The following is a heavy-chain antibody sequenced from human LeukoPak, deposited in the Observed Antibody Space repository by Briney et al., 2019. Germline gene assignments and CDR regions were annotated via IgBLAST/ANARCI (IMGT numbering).Heavy chain of an antibody. V-gene: IGHV3-21*01. CDR2: ISSSSSYI. J-gene: IGHJ4*02. D-gene: IGHD5-12*01. Sequence: GGSLRLSCAASGFTFSSYWMNWVRQAPGKGLEWVSSISSSSSYIYYADSVKGRFTISRDNTKNSLYLQMNSLRAEDTAVYYCARVSSGYVYSGYFDYWGQGTLVTVSS. CDR3: ARVSSGYVYSGYFDY. CDR1: GFTFSSYW.